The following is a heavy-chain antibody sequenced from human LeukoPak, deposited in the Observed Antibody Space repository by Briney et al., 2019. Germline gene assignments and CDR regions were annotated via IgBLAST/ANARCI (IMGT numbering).Heavy chain of an antibody. Sequence: ASVKVSCKASGYTFTSNGISWVRQAPGQGLEWMGWISAYNGNTNYAQKLQGRVTMTTDTSTSTAYMELRSLRSDDTAVYYCARDQDFWSGYSKERYFDYWGQGTLLTVSS. CDR1: GYTFTSNG. CDR3: ARDQDFWSGYSKERYFDY. CDR2: ISAYNGNT. V-gene: IGHV1-18*01. J-gene: IGHJ4*02. D-gene: IGHD3-3*01.